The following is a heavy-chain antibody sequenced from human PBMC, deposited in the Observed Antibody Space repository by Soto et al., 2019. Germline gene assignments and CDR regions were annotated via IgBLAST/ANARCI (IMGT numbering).Heavy chain of an antibody. Sequence: SETLSLTCAVYGGSFSGYYWSWIRQPPGRGLEWIGEINHSGSTNYNPSLKSRVTISVDTSKNQFSLKLSSVTAADTAVYYCGRASTVTTEGDGGNYYGMDVWGQGTTVTVSS. V-gene: IGHV4-34*01. CDR2: INHSGST. CDR3: GRASTVTTEGDGGNYYGMDV. D-gene: IGHD4-17*01. J-gene: IGHJ6*02. CDR1: GGSFSGYY.